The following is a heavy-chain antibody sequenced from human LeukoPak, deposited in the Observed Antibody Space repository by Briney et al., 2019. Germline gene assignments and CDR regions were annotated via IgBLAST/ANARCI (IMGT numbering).Heavy chain of an antibody. V-gene: IGHV3-30*02. Sequence: PGGSLRLSCAAPGFTFNNYGMHRVRQAPGKGLEWVAFIRYNGNNQYYADSVKGRFTISRDNSKNTLYLQMNSLKGDDTAVYYCAKDSAFYYIDVWGKGTTVIISS. CDR3: AKDSAFYYIDV. CDR1: GFTFNNYG. D-gene: IGHD3-10*01. J-gene: IGHJ6*03. CDR2: IRYNGNNQ.